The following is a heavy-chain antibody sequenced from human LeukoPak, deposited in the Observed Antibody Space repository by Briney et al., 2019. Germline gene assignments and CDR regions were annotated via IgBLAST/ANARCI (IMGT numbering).Heavy chain of an antibody. Sequence: SXXASGFTFDDYXMHWXXQAXGXXXXXVSGISWNSGSIGYADSVKGRFTISRDNAKNSLYLQMNSLRAEDTALYYCAKDKLGSSGPFDYWGQGTLVTVSS. D-gene: IGHD3-22*01. J-gene: IGHJ4*02. V-gene: IGHV3-9*01. CDR2: ISWNSGSI. CDR3: AKDKLGSSGPFDY. CDR1: GFTFDDYX.